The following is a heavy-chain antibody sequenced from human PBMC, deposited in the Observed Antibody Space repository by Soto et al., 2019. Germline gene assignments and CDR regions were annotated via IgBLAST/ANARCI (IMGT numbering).Heavy chain of an antibody. CDR1: GLTFSTDE. CDR2: ISYTSTTI. J-gene: IGHJ4*02. Sequence: EVQLVASGGDLVPPGGSLRLSCAVSGLTFSTDEMNWVRQAPGKGLEWLAYISYTSTTIKYADSVKGRFAVSRDNAKKSLYLQMDNLRVADTAISYCVREGGSLAFDSWGQGTLVTVSS. D-gene: IGHD1-1*01. CDR3: VREGGSLAFDS. V-gene: IGHV3-48*03.